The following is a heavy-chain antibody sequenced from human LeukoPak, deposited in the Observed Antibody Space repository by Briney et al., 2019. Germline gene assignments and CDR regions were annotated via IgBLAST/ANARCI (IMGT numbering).Heavy chain of an antibody. Sequence: SETLSLTCTVSGGSISSGSYYWSWIRQPAGKGLEWIGRIYTSGSTNYNPSLKSRVTISVDTSKNQFSLKLSSVTAADTAVYYCARGAIDAECFQHWGQGTLVTVSS. D-gene: IGHD2-21*01. CDR2: IYTSGST. CDR3: ARGAIDAECFQH. V-gene: IGHV4-61*02. CDR1: GGSISSGSYY. J-gene: IGHJ1*01.